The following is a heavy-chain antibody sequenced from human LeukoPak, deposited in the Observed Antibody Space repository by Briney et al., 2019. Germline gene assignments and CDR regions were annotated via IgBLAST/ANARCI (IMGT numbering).Heavy chain of an antibody. CDR1: EFSVSNNY. J-gene: IGHJ4*02. Sequence: GGSLRLSCTASEFSVSNNYMSWVRQAPGKGLEWVSVIYSGGRTNYADSVRGRFSISRDNSKNTMYLQMNSLRVEDTAVYYCAKLDILTGYSPYVWGQGTLVTVSS. V-gene: IGHV3-66*04. CDR3: AKLDILTGYSPYV. CDR2: IYSGGRT. D-gene: IGHD3-9*01.